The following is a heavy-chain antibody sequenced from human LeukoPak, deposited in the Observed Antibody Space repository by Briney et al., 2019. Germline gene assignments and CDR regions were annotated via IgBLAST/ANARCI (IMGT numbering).Heavy chain of an antibody. CDR1: GFTFSRYW. Sequence: GGPLRLSCAASGFTFSRYWMHWVRQAPGKWLVWVSRINSDGSATTYADLVKGRFTISRNNAKNTLYLQMNSLRVDDTAMYYCERDYGAWGQGTLVTVSP. J-gene: IGHJ5*02. CDR3: ERDYGA. CDR2: INSDGSAT. V-gene: IGHV3-74*03. D-gene: IGHD4/OR15-4a*01.